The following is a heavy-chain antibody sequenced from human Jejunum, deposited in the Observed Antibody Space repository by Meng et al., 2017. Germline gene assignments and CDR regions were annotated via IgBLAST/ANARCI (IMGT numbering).Heavy chain of an antibody. CDR3: ARDMPYSSGSFDY. D-gene: IGHD3-10*01. Sequence: QVQLCQSGAEVKKPGASVTVSCKASGFTFVSYAIYWVRQASGQGLEWMGWITAGNGNTKYSQKFQGRVTITRDTSASTAYMELSSLRSEDTAVYYCARDMPYSSGSFDYWGQGTLVTVSS. J-gene: IGHJ4*02. CDR2: ITAGNGNT. CDR1: GFTFVSYA. V-gene: IGHV1-3*01.